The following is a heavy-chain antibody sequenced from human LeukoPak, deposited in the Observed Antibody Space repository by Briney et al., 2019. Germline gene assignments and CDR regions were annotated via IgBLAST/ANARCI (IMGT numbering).Heavy chain of an antibody. CDR2: IYYSGST. Sequence: SETLSLTCTVSGGSISSSSYYWGWIRQPPGKGLEWIGSIYYSGSTYYNPSLKSRGTISVDTSKNQFSLKLNSVTAADTAVYFCARQAVAVAGTGYFDYWGQGTLVTVSS. D-gene: IGHD6-19*01. J-gene: IGHJ4*02. V-gene: IGHV4-39*01. CDR1: GGSISSSSYY. CDR3: ARQAVAVAGTGYFDY.